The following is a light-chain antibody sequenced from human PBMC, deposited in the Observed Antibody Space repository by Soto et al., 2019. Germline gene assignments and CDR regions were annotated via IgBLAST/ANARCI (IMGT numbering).Light chain of an antibody. CDR1: QSVFSS. V-gene: IGKV3-15*01. Sequence: EIVMTQSPPSLTVTPGEPASISCRASQSVFSSLAWYQQKPGQAPRLLIYGAATRATGIPARFSGSGSGTEFTLTISSLQSEDFAVYYCQQYHNWPAFGQGTKVDIK. J-gene: IGKJ1*01. CDR2: GAA. CDR3: QQYHNWPA.